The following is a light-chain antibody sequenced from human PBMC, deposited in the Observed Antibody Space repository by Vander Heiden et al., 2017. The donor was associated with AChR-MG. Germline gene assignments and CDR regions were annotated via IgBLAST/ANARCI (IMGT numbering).Light chain of an antibody. J-gene: IGKJ1*01. CDR2: LGS. Sequence: DIVMTQSPLFLPVTLGEPASISCRSSQSLLHSNGYNYLDWYLQKPGQSPQLLIYLGSNRASGVPDRFSGRGVGTDFTLQISRVESDDIGVYYCMQALQTSWTFGQRTKVEIK. V-gene: IGKV2-28*01. CDR1: QSLLHSNGYNY. CDR3: MQALQTSWT.